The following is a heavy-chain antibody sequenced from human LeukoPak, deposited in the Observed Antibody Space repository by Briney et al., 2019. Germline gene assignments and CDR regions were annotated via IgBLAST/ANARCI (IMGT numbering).Heavy chain of an antibody. Sequence: SETLSLTCTVSGGSISSYYWSWIRQPPGKGLEWIGYIYYSGSTNYNPSLKSRVTISVDKSKNQFSLKLSSVTAADTAVYYCARESGSGWYYFDYWGQGTLVTVSS. CDR2: IYYSGST. CDR3: ARESGSGWYYFDY. V-gene: IGHV4-59*12. J-gene: IGHJ4*02. CDR1: GGSISSYY. D-gene: IGHD6-19*01.